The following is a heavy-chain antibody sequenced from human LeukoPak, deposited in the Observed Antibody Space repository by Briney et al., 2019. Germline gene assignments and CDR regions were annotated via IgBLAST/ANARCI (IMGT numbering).Heavy chain of an antibody. D-gene: IGHD3-22*01. CDR2: VSDSGAT. CDR1: GGSINGHF. CDR3: ARDSSDFFDRSGLNFLVY. Sequence: SETLSLTCTVSGGSINGHFWSWIRQPPGKGLEWIGYVSDSGATNYNPSLNSRLTMSVDTSKNQFSLHLTSVTAADTAVYYCARDSSDFFDRSGLNFLVYWGQGRLVAVSS. J-gene: IGHJ4*02. V-gene: IGHV4-59*11.